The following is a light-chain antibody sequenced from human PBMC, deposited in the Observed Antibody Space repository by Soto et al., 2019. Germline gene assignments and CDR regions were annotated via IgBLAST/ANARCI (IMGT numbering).Light chain of an antibody. CDR3: QQCTNGPPCT. V-gene: IGKV3-11*01. J-gene: IGKJ2*02. CDR2: DVS. CDR1: QSVSKL. Sequence: EIVLTQAPATLYLSPGERATLSCMAIQSVSKLLTWYQQKPGQPPSLLMYDVSTRAAGIPARFSGSGSGTDFTLTISSREPEDFAVYFCQQCTNGPPCTFGQGTKLDIK.